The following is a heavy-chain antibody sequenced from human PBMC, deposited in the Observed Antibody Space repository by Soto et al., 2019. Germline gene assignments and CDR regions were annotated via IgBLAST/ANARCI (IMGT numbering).Heavy chain of an antibody. V-gene: IGHV1-18*01. CDR3: ARGLRGVVNGFDP. CDR1: GDTFTNFG. CDR2: IATYNSNK. J-gene: IGHJ5*02. Sequence: HLVQSGPEVKKPGASVTVSCKTSGDTFTNFGLSWVRQAPGQGLEWMGWIATYNSNKNYAQKFQGRLTLTTDTSSSTGYMDLNSLEYDDTAVYYCARGLRGVVNGFDPWGQGNLGTVSA. D-gene: IGHD3-10*01.